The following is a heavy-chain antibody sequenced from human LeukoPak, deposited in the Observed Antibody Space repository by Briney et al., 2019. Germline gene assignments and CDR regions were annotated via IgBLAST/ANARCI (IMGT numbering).Heavy chain of an antibody. Sequence: PSETLSLTCTVSGGSISNYYWNWIRQPPGKGLEWIGTIYDSGNTNYNPSLRSRLTISVDTSRNQFSLKLSSVTAADTAVYYCARHDCDSSRCSVNWFDPWGQGTLVTVSS. CDR3: ARHDCDSSRCSVNWFDP. CDR2: IYDSGNT. D-gene: IGHD2/OR15-2a*01. V-gene: IGHV4-59*08. J-gene: IGHJ5*02. CDR1: GGSISNYY.